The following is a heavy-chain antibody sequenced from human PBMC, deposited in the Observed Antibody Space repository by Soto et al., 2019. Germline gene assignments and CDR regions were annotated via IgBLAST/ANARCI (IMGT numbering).Heavy chain of an antibody. D-gene: IGHD3-10*01. CDR2: IIPILGIA. CDR3: ARNYYGSGSRASDY. J-gene: IGHJ4*02. CDR1: GGTFSSYT. Sequence: QVQLVQSGAEVKKPGSSVKVSCKASGGTFSSYTISWVRQAPGQGLEWMGRIIPILGIANYAQKFQGRVTITADKSTSTAYMELSSLRSQDTAVYYCARNYYGSGSRASDYWGQGTLVTVSS. V-gene: IGHV1-69*02.